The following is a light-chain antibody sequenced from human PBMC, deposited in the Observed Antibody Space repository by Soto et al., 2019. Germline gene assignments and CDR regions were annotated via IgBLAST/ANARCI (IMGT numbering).Light chain of an antibody. CDR1: TGAVTSGHS. CDR2: GTT. Sequence: QAVVTQEPSLTVSPGGTVTLTCGSSTGAVTSGHSPCWFHQKPGQAPRTLICGTTNKRSWTPARFSGSLLGGKAALTLSGAQPEDEAEYYCFLSYTGTRRVFGGGTKLTVL. V-gene: IGLV7-46*01. J-gene: IGLJ3*02. CDR3: FLSYTGTRRV.